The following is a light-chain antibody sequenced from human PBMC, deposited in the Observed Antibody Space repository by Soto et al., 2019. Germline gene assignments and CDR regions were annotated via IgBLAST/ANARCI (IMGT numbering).Light chain of an antibody. CDR1: QSISSY. V-gene: IGKV3-11*01. CDR3: QQRSNWPLFT. CDR2: HAS. J-gene: IGKJ3*01. Sequence: EIVLTQSPATLSLSPGERATLSCRASQSISSYLAWYQQKPGQAPSLLIYHASNGATGIPARFSGSGSGTDFTLTISSLEPEDFAVYYCQQRSNWPLFTFGPGTKVDIK.